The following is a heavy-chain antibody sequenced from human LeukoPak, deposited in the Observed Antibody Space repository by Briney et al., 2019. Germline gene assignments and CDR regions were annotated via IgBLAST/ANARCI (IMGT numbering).Heavy chain of an antibody. J-gene: IGHJ4*02. CDR1: GFTFSSYW. CDR3: ARDLMGIAYRGAFYY. CDR2: INNDGSSA. D-gene: IGHD6-13*01. Sequence: PGGSPRLSCAASGFTFSSYWMHWVRQTQGKGLIYISRINNDGSSANYADSVRGRFTISRDNAENTLYLQMNSLRAEDTAVYYCARDLMGIAYRGAFYYWGQGTLVTVSS. V-gene: IGHV3-74*01.